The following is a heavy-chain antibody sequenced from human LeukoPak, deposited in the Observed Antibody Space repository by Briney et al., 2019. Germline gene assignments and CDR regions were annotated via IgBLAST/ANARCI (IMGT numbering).Heavy chain of an antibody. J-gene: IGHJ4*02. D-gene: IGHD6-6*01. CDR2: INNAGGGT. Sequence: GGSLRLSCAASGFTFSDYTLNWVRQAPGKGLEWVSAINNAGGGTYYADSVRGRFTVSRDNFKNTLCLQMNSLRVEDTAVYYCAKVGYSTSGNYFDYWGQGTLVTVSS. CDR3: AKVGYSTSGNYFDY. CDR1: GFTFSDYT. V-gene: IGHV3-23*01.